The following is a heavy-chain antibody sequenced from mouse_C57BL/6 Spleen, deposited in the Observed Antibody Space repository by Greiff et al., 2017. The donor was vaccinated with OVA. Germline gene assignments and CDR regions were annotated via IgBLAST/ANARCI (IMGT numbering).Heavy chain of an antibody. CDR2: IYPGDGDT. CDR1: GYAFSSSW. D-gene: IGHD4-1*01. CDR3: ARCWDEEGFAY. Sequence: QVQLKQSGPELVKPGASVKISCKASGYAFSSSWMNWVKQRPGKGLEWIGRIYPGDGDTNYNGKFKGKATLTADKSSSTAYMQLSSLTSEDSAVYFCARCWDEEGFAYWGQGTLVTVSA. J-gene: IGHJ3*01. V-gene: IGHV1-82*01.